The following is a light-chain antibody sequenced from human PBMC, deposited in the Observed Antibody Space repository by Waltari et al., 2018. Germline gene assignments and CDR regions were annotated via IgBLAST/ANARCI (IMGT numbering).Light chain of an antibody. V-gene: IGLV2-23*02. CDR1: SSDCGADKP. Sequence: QSALTQPASVSGSPGQSLTISCTGTSSDCGADKPVSWYQQHPGKAPKIMIYEVSKRPSGVSNRFSGSKSGNTASLTISGLQAEDEADYYCCSYAGSSTHVVFGGGTKLTVL. CDR2: EVS. J-gene: IGLJ2*01. CDR3: CSYAGSSTHVV.